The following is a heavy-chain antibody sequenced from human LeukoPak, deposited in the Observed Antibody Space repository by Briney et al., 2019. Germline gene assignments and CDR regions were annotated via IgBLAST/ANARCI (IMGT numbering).Heavy chain of an antibody. D-gene: IGHD2-2*01. CDR3: ARDQHYATDY. CDR1: GYMFTSYN. V-gene: IGHV1-46*03. Sequence: AASVKVSCKASGYMFTSYNMQWVRQAPGQGLEWMGMVSSSGANTKYAQKFRGRVTMTSDTSTSTVYMELSSLISDDTAVYYCARDQHYATDYWGQGTLVTVSS. CDR2: VSSSGANT. J-gene: IGHJ4*02.